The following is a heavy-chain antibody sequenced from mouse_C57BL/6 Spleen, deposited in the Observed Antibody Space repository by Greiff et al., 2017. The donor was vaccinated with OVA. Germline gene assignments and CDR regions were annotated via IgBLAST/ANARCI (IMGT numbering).Heavy chain of an antibody. J-gene: IGHJ4*01. CDR3: ARAYYDYYDLSYAKGS. CDR1: GYTFTDYY. Sequence: EVQLQQSGPELVKPGASVKISCKASGYTFTDYYMNWVKQTHVNSLEWIGAINPNNGGTTYNQKFKGKATLTADKSSSTAYMELRSLTSEDSAVYYCARAYYDYYDLSYAKGSWGQGTSVTVSS. V-gene: IGHV1-26*01. CDR2: INPNNGGT. D-gene: IGHD2-4*01.